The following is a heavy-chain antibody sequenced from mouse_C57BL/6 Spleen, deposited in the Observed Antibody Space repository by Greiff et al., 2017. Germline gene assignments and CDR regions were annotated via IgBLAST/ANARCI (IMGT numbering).Heavy chain of an antibody. CDR1: GYSITSGYY. CDR3: AREDGYDGVY. Sequence: EVKVEESGPGLVKPSQSLSLTCSVTGYSITSGYYWNWIRQFPGNKLEWMGYISYDGSNNYNPSLKNRISITRDTSKNQFFLKLNSVTTEDTATYYCAREDGYDGVYWGQGTTLTVSS. J-gene: IGHJ2*01. D-gene: IGHD2-2*01. V-gene: IGHV3-6*01. CDR2: ISYDGSN.